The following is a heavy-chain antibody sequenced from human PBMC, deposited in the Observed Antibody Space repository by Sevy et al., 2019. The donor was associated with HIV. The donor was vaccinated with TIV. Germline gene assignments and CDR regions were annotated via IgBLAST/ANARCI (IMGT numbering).Heavy chain of an antibody. V-gene: IGHV3-30*18. D-gene: IGHD2-21*01. Sequence: GGSLRLSCAASGFTFNSYAMHWVRQAPGKGLEWVAVISYDGSNKYYADSVKGRFTISRDNSKNTLYLQMNSLRAEDTAGYDCEKDLGAIHEYYFDYWGQGTLVTVSS. CDR2: ISYDGSNK. CDR1: GFTFNSYA. J-gene: IGHJ4*02. CDR3: EKDLGAIHEYYFDY.